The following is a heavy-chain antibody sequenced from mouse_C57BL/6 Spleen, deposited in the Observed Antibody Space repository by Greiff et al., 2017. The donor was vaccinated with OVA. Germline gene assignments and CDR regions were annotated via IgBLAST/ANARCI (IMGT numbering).Heavy chain of an antibody. CDR2: INPSTGGT. Sequence: VQLKQSGPELVKPGASVKISCKASGYSFTGYYMNWVKQSPEKSLEWIGEINPSTGGTTYNQKFKAKATLTVDKSSSTAYMQLKSLTSEDSAVYYCASPIDDGYYWYFDVWGTGTTVTVSS. J-gene: IGHJ1*03. D-gene: IGHD2-3*01. CDR3: ASPIDDGYYWYFDV. CDR1: GYSFTGYY. V-gene: IGHV1-42*01.